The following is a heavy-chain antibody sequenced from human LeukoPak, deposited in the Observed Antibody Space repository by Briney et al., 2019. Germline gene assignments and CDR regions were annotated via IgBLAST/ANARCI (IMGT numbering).Heavy chain of an antibody. CDR1: GGSISSSSYY. CDR2: IYYSGST. CDR3: ARGAIVVVITSYYFDY. Sequence: SETLSLTCTVSGGSISSSSYYWGWIRQPPGKGLEWIGSIYYSGSTYYNPSLKSRVTISVDTSKNQSSLKLSSVTAADTAVYYCARGAIVVVITSYYFDYWGQGTLVTVSS. V-gene: IGHV4-39*07. D-gene: IGHD3-22*01. J-gene: IGHJ4*02.